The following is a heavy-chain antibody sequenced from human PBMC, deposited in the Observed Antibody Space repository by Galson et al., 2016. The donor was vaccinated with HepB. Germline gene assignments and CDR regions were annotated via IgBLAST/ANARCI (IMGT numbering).Heavy chain of an antibody. CDR2: VSYTGNT. CDR1: GGSINSNNFY. D-gene: IGHD5-24*01. Sequence: SETLSLTCTVSGGSINSNNFYWGWIRQPPGKGLEWIGSVSYTGNTYYNPSLKSRVTISVDTSNNQFSLRLNSVTAADTAVYYCAREPFYTSDNYFCFDPWGQGTRVTVSS. CDR3: AREPFYTSDNYFCFDP. J-gene: IGHJ5*02. V-gene: IGHV4-39*02.